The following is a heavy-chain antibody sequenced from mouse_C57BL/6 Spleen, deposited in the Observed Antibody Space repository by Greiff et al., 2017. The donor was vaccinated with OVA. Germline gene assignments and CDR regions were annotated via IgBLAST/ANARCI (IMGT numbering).Heavy chain of an antibody. J-gene: IGHJ2*01. V-gene: IGHV5-4*01. Sequence: DVKLVESGGGLVKPGGSLKLSCAASGFTFSSYAMSWVRQTPEKRLEWVATISDGGSYTYYPDNVKGRFTISRDNAKNNLYLQMSHLQSEDTAMYYCAREDTGTDYFDYWGQGTTLTVSS. CDR1: GFTFSSYA. CDR2: ISDGGSYT. CDR3: AREDTGTDYFDY. D-gene: IGHD4-1*01.